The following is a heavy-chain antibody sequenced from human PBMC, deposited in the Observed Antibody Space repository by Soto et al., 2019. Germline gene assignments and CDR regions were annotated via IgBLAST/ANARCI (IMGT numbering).Heavy chain of an antibody. D-gene: IGHD2-8*01. CDR1: GGTFSSYA. Sequence: QVQLVQSGAEVKKPGSSVKFSCKASGGTFSSYAISWVRQAPGQGLEWMGGIIPIFGTANYAQKFQGRVTITADESTSTAYMELSSLRSEDTAVYYCARTLTHCTNGVCYNSYYFDSWGQGTLVTVSS. CDR3: ARTLTHCTNGVCYNSYYFDS. V-gene: IGHV1-69*01. CDR2: IIPIFGTA. J-gene: IGHJ4*02.